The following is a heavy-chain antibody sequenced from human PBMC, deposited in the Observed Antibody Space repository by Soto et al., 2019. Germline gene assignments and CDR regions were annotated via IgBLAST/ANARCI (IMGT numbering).Heavy chain of an antibody. CDR1: GYTFTSYG. CDR3: TREGYCSGGSCGNFDY. V-gene: IGHV1-18*01. D-gene: IGHD2-15*01. J-gene: IGHJ4*02. Sequence: QVQLVQSGAEVKKPGASVKVSCKASGYTFTSYGISWVRQAPGQGLEWMGWISAYNGNTNYAQKRQGRVTMTTDTYKSTAYMEMRSLRSDDTAVYYCTREGYCSGGSCGNFDYWGQGTLVTVSS. CDR2: ISAYNGNT.